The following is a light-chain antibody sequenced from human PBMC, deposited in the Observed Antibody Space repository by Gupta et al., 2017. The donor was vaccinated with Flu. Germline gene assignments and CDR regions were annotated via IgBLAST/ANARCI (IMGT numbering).Light chain of an antibody. V-gene: IGKV1-12*01. J-gene: IGKJ1*01. Sequence: PSSVSASVGDTVTITCRASQGISEWLAWYQQKPRKAPKLLISAASRVESGVPTRFSGSGSGTDFTLTISRRQPEDFATYYCQPNDNFPWTFGQGTKVEIK. CDR2: AAS. CDR3: QPNDNFPWT. CDR1: QGISEW.